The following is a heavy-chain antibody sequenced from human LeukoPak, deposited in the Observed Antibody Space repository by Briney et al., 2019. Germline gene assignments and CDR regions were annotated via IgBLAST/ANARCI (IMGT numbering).Heavy chain of an antibody. J-gene: IGHJ4*02. Sequence: GGSLRLSCAASGFTFSSYWMHWVRQAPGKGLVWVSRINSDGSSTSYADSVKGRFTISRDNAKNTLNLQMNSLRAEDTALYYCARVPRGVVITYYFDYWGQGTLVTVSS. V-gene: IGHV3-74*01. CDR3: ARVPRGVVITYYFDY. CDR2: INSDGSST. CDR1: GFTFSSYW. D-gene: IGHD3-10*01.